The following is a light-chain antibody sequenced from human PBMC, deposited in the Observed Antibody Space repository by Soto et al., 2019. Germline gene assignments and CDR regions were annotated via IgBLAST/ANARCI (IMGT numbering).Light chain of an antibody. Sequence: QSVLTQPASVSGSLGQSITISCTGTSGDVGAYDYVSWYQQYPGKAPKLMIWDVSNRPSGISNRFSGSKSGYTASLTISGLQTEDEADYYCCSYTSSSLWVFGGGTQLTVL. CDR1: SGDVGAYDY. V-gene: IGLV2-14*01. J-gene: IGLJ3*02. CDR3: CSYTSSSLWV. CDR2: DVS.